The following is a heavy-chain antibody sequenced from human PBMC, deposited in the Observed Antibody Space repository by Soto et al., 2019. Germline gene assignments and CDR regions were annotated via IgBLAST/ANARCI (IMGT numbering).Heavy chain of an antibody. J-gene: IGHJ5*02. CDR1: TYSISSYNW. D-gene: IGHD2-15*01. V-gene: IGHV4-28*01. CDR2: IYYSGGT. Sequence: SETLSLTCAISTYSISSYNWWGWIRQPPGTGLEWIGYIYYSGGTYYNRSLKSRVTMSVDTSRNQFSLKLSSVTAVDTAVYYCARKPAATGWFDPWGQGTLVTVSS. CDR3: ARKPAATGWFDP.